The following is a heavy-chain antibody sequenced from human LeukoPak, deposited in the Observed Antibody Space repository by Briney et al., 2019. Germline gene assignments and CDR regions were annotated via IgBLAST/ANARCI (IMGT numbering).Heavy chain of an antibody. D-gene: IGHD3-9*01. V-gene: IGHV3-49*03. CDR2: IKAKTYGETT. CDR3: GRDLYDSLTGYYNDH. CDR1: GFTFGDYG. J-gene: IGHJ4*02. Sequence: GGSLGLSCIGSGFTFGDYGMTWLRRAPGKGLEWVSFIKAKTYGETTHYAASVKDRFTISRDDSKNIAYLQMDSLKTEDTAMYYCGRDLYDSLTGYYNDHWGQGTLVTVSS.